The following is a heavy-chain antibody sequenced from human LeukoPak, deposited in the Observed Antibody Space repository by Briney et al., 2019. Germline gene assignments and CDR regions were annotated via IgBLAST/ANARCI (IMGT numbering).Heavy chain of an antibody. J-gene: IGHJ4*02. CDR3: AREEYFDGSGYYFRYFDS. D-gene: IGHD3-22*01. V-gene: IGHV4-61*02. CDR1: GGSISSDNYY. Sequence: PSETLSLTCTVSGGSISSDNYYWTWIRQPAGKGLEWIGRVYTGGSANYNPSLKSRVTMSVDTSKNQFSLKLNSLTAADTALYYCAREEYFDGSGYYFRYFDSWGQRILVTVSS. CDR2: VYTGGSA.